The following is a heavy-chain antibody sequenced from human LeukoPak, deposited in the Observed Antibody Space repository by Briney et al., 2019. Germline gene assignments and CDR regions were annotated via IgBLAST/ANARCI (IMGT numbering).Heavy chain of an antibody. J-gene: IGHJ4*02. CDR1: GFTFSSYG. Sequence: PGGSLRLSCAASGFTFSSYGMHWVRQAPGKGLEWVAFIRYDGSNEDYADSVKGRFTISRDNSKNTLYLQMNSLRAEDTALFYCARDQGPYCIITDCYWPSEYWGQGTLVTVSS. D-gene: IGHD2-2*01. V-gene: IGHV3-30*02. CDR3: ARDQGPYCIITDCYWPSEY. CDR2: IRYDGSNE.